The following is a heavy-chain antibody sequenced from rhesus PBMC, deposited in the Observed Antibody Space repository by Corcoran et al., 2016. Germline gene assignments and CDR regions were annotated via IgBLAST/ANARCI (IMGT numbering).Heavy chain of an antibody. D-gene: IGHD5-24*01. Sequence: QVTLKESGPALVKPTQTLTLTCTFSGFSISTSDMGVGWLRQPPGKALEWLELIYWNDDKYYSTSLKSRRTISKDTSKNQVVLTMTNVDPVDTATYFCARRFRYSDQAYFDYWGQGVLVTVSS. CDR1: GFSISTSDMG. J-gene: IGHJ4*01. CDR3: ARRFRYSDQAYFDY. CDR2: IYWNDDK. V-gene: IGHV2-174*01.